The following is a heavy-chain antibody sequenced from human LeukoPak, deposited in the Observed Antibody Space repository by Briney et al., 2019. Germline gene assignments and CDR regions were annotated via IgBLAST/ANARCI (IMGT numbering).Heavy chain of an antibody. CDR2: ISTSSRYI. J-gene: IGHJ5*02. Sequence: GGSLRLSCAASGFTLGNYDMNWVRQAPGKGLEWVSSISTSSRYIYYKDSVRGRFTISRDDAKNSLYLEMNSLRAEDTAVYYCARADCSSSTCYSRRSWFDPWGQGTLVTVSS. CDR1: GFTLGNYD. D-gene: IGHD2-2*01. V-gene: IGHV3-21*01. CDR3: ARADCSSSTCYSRRSWFDP.